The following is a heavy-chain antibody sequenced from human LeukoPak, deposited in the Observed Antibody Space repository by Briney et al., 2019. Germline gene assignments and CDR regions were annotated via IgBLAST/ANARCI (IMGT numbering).Heavy chain of an antibody. V-gene: IGHV4-34*01. CDR2: INHSGSA. Sequence: PSETLSLTCAVYGGSFSGYYWSWIRQPPGKGLEWIGEINHSGSANYNPSLKSRVTISLDTSKNQFSLKLSSVTAADTAVYYCARGQGTVTTHWGQGTLVTVSS. D-gene: IGHD4-17*01. CDR3: ARGQGTVTTH. J-gene: IGHJ4*02. CDR1: GGSFSGYY.